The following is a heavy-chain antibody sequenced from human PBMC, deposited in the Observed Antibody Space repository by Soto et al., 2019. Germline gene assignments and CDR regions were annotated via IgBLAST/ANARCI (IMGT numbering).Heavy chain of an antibody. CDR1: GFTFTNYA. Sequence: LRLSCAASGFTFTNYAMNWVRQAPGKGLEWVSGISNTGGSTYYADSVRGRFTISRDNSKNTLYLQMNSLRAEDTAVYYCANRNYYDSRDYYLYYFDYWGQGTLVTVSS. J-gene: IGHJ4*02. CDR3: ANRNYYDSRDYYLYYFDY. V-gene: IGHV3-23*01. CDR2: ISNTGGST. D-gene: IGHD3-22*01.